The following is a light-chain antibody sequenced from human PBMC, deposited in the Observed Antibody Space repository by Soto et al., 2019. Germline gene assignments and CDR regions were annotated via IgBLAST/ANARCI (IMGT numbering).Light chain of an antibody. J-gene: IGKJ1*01. Sequence: YSVSGSVGDRVTLTCRASQDISSWLVWYQQKPGKAPNLLIYAASTLRSGVPSRFSGSGYGTDFTLTISSLQSEDFAVYYCQHANTCPTFGQGTKVEI. CDR1: QDISSW. CDR2: AAS. V-gene: IGKV1-12*01. CDR3: QHANTCPT.